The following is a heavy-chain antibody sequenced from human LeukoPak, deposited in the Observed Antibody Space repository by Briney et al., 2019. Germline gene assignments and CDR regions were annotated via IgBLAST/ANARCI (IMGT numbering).Heavy chain of an antibody. CDR1: GFTFSSYW. CDR2: IKQDGSEK. Sequence: GGSLRLSCAASGFTFSSYWMSWVRQAPGKGLEWVANIKQDGSEKYYVDSVKGRFTISRDNAKNSLYLQMNSLRAEDTAVYYRARDFAMVRGVIQYWGQGTLVTVSS. D-gene: IGHD3-10*01. V-gene: IGHV3-7*01. CDR3: ARDFAMVRGVIQY. J-gene: IGHJ4*02.